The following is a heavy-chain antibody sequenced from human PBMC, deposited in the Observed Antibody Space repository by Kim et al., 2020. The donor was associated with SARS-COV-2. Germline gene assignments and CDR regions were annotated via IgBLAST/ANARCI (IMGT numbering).Heavy chain of an antibody. CDR1: GFTFSSYA. CDR3: AKTKYSGYDYPLDY. Sequence: GGSLRLSCAASGFTFSSYAMSWVRQAPGKGLEWVSAISGSGGSTYYADSVKGRFTISRDNSKNTLYLQMNSLRAEDTAVYYCAKTKYSGYDYPLDYWGQGTLVTVSS. D-gene: IGHD5-12*01. J-gene: IGHJ4*02. CDR2: ISGSGGST. V-gene: IGHV3-23*01.